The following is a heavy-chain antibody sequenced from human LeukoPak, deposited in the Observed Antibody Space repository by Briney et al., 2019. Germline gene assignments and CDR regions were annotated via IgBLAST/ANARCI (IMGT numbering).Heavy chain of an antibody. D-gene: IGHD3-22*01. CDR2: ISSSSSYI. CDR1: GFTLSNHA. V-gene: IGHV3-21*01. J-gene: IGHJ4*02. CDR3: AMSRGLLIVNFDY. Sequence: GGSLRLSCAASGFTLSNHAMNWVRQAPGKGLEWVSSISSSSSYIYYADSVKGRFTISRDNAKNSLYLQMNSLRAEDTAVYYCAMSRGLLIVNFDYWGQGTLVTVSS.